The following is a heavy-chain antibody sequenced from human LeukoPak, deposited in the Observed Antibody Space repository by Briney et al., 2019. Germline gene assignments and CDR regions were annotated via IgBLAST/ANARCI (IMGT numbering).Heavy chain of an antibody. CDR3: ARDLIVVVPAATDY. CDR1: GFTFSSNI. V-gene: IGHV3-21*01. Sequence: VGSLRLSSADPGFTFSSNIMSCVRQAPGKGLEWVSSISISSSYIYYADSVKGRFTISRDNAKNSLYLQMNSLRAEDTAVYYCARDLIVVVPAATDYWGQGTLVTVSS. CDR2: ISISSSYI. D-gene: IGHD2-2*01. J-gene: IGHJ4*02.